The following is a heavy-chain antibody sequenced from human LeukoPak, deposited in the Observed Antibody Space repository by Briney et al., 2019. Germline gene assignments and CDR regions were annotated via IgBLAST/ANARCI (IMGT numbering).Heavy chain of an antibody. CDR1: GGSFSGYY. V-gene: IGHV4-34*01. CDR2: INHSGST. Sequence: SETLSLTCAVYGGSFSGYYWSWIRQPPGKGLEWIGEINHSGSTNYNPSLKSRVTISVDTSKNQFSLKLSSVTAADTAVYYCARGSWYYYDSSSYSAFDYWGQGTLVTVSS. J-gene: IGHJ4*02. CDR3: ARGSWYYYDSSSYSAFDY. D-gene: IGHD3-22*01.